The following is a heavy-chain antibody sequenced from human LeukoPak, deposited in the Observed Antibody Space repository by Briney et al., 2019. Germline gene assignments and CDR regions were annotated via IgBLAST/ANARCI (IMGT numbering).Heavy chain of an antibody. Sequence: ASVKVSCKASGYTFTSYYMHLVRQAPGQGLEWMGIINPSGGSTSYAQKFQGRVTMTRDTSISTAYMELSRLRSDDTAVYYCARDGSGSYYVRFQLDDYWGQGTLVTVSS. CDR1: GYTFTSYY. CDR3: ARDGSGSYYVRFQLDDY. J-gene: IGHJ4*02. D-gene: IGHD1-26*01. CDR2: INPSGGST. V-gene: IGHV1-46*01.